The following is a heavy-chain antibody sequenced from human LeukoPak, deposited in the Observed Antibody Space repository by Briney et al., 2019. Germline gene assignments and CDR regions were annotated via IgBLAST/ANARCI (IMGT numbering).Heavy chain of an antibody. V-gene: IGHV3-74*01. CDR2: VNSDGGST. CDR1: GFTFSNYW. D-gene: IGHD3-10*01. CDR3: ARDVGGSGNYYFDY. Sequence: PGGSLRLSCAASGFTFSNYWMHWVRRAPGKGLVWVSRVNSDGGSTRYADSVKGRFTISRDNAKNTLCLQMNSLRAEDTALYYCARDVGGSGNYYFDYWGQGTLVTVSS. J-gene: IGHJ4*02.